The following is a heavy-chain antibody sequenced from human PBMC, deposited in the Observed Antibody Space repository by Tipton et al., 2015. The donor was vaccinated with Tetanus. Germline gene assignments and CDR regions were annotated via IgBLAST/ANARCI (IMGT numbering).Heavy chain of an antibody. J-gene: IGHJ4*02. V-gene: IGHV5-51*01. CDR2: IYPGDSDT. Sequence: QLVQSGAEVKKAGESLKISCEGSGYNFTTYWIGWVRQMPGKGPEWMGIIYPGDSDTRYSPSFQGQVTISADKSITSAYLEWSSLKASDPAMYYCAGFFGSCWPIDYWGQGTLVTVSS. D-gene: IGHD6-19*01. CDR3: AGFFGSCWPIDY. CDR1: GYNFTTYW.